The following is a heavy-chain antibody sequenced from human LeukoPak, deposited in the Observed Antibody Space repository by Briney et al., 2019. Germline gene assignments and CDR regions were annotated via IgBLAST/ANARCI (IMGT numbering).Heavy chain of an antibody. D-gene: IGHD6-19*01. CDR3: ARAVAGMNFDY. V-gene: IGHV1-2*02. Sequence: GASAKVSCKASGYTFTGYYMHWVRQAPGQGLEWMGWINPNSGGTNYAQKFQGRVTMARDTSISTAYMELSRLRSDDTAVYYCARAVAGMNFDYWGQGTLVTVSS. CDR2: INPNSGGT. J-gene: IGHJ4*02. CDR1: GYTFTGYY.